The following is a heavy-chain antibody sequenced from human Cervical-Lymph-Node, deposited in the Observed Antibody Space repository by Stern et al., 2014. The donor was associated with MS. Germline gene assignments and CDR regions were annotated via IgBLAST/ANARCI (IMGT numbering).Heavy chain of an antibody. D-gene: IGHD6-13*01. V-gene: IGHV3-23*04. CDR3: AKAGAAAGYFDY. Sequence: EMQLVESGGGLVQPGGSLRLSCAASGFTFSSYAMSWVRQAPGKGLEWVSTISGDGVRTFYADFVRGRFTISRDNSKNTLYLQVNNLRAEDTAVYFCAKAGAAAGYFDYWGQGTLVTVSS. CDR1: GFTFSSYA. CDR2: ISGDGVRT. J-gene: IGHJ4*02.